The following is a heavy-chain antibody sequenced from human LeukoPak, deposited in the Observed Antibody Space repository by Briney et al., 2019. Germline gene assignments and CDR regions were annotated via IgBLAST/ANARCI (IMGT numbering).Heavy chain of an antibody. CDR3: AGADSSGYSLDENFDY. V-gene: IGHV1-69*04. CDR2: IIPIFAIV. J-gene: IGHJ4*02. D-gene: IGHD3-22*01. CDR1: GGTLSSYA. Sequence: SVKVSCKASGGTLSSYALNWVRQAPGQGLEWIGRIIPIFAIVNYAQNFQGRVTITADKSTNTAYMELSSLRFEDTAFYYCAGADSSGYSLDENFDYWGQGTLVTVSS.